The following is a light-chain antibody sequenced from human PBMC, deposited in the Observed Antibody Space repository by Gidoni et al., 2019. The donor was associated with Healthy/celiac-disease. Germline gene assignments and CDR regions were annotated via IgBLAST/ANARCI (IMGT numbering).Light chain of an antibody. V-gene: IGKV3-11*01. CDR3: QQRSNWPLYT. CDR1: QRVSSY. Sequence: IASTQSPATLYLSPGERATLSSRASQRVSSYLSCYQQNPGQAPRLLIYDASNRATGIPARFSGSRSGTDFTLTISSREPEDFAVYYCQQRSNWPLYTFGQGTKLEIK. CDR2: DAS. J-gene: IGKJ2*01.